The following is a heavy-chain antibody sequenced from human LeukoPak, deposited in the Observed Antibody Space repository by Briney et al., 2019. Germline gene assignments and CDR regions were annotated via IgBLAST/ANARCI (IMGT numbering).Heavy chain of an antibody. CDR1: GGSLSTTNW. Sequence: SETLSLTCGVSGGSLSTTNWLSWVRQPPGQGLEWIEVSSLTWRTNYNASLNGRVTMSIDEARNQLSLNLTSVTAEDTAIYYCARESGAFCRFGHWGQGTLVIVPS. V-gene: IGHV4-4*02. CDR3: ARESGAFCRFGH. CDR2: SSLTWRT. J-gene: IGHJ4*02. D-gene: IGHD1-26*01.